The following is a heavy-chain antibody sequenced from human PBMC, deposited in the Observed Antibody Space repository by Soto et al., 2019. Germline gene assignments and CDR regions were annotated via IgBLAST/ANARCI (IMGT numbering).Heavy chain of an antibody. J-gene: IGHJ3*02. D-gene: IGHD3-22*01. Sequence: GESLKISCKGSRYSFTSYWIGWVRQMPGKGLEWMGIIYPGDSDTRYSPSFQGQVTISADKSISTAYLQWSSLKASDTAMYYCARSQYYDSSGYPYAFDIWGQGTMVTVSS. CDR2: IYPGDSDT. CDR1: RYSFTSYW. CDR3: ARSQYYDSSGYPYAFDI. V-gene: IGHV5-51*01.